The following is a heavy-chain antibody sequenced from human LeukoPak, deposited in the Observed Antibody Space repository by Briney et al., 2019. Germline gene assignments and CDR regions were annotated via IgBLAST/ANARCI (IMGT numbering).Heavy chain of an antibody. CDR1: GFTFSSYA. J-gene: IGHJ4*02. CDR3: ASAPRWELVTYFDY. D-gene: IGHD1-26*01. CDR2: ISGSGATT. Sequence: AGGSLRLSCAASGFTFSSYAMNWVRQAPGKGLEWVSAISGSGATTYHADSVKGRLTIPRDNSKNTLYLQMNSLRAEDTGVYYCASAPRWELVTYFDYWGQGTLVTVSS. V-gene: IGHV3-23*01.